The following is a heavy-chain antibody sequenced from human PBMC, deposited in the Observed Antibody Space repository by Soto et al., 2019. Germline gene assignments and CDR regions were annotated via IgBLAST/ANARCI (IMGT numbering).Heavy chain of an antibody. CDR2: LYYTGTT. CDR1: GDSVSSGSYY. V-gene: IGHV4-61*01. CDR3: ARTFGSTTSCQARGMDV. D-gene: IGHD2-2*01. Sequence: QVQLQESGPGLVKPSETLSLTCTVSGDSVSSGSYYWTWIRQPPGKGLEWIGYLYYTGTTNYNHSLTSRVTMSLDTSSNQFSLRLSSVTAADTAVYFCARTFGSTTSCQARGMDVWGQGTSVTVSS. J-gene: IGHJ6*02.